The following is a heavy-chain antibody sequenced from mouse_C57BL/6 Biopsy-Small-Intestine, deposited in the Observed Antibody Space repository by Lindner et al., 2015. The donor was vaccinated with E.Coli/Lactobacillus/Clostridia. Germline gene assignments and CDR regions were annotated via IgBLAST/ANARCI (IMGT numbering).Heavy chain of an antibody. J-gene: IGHJ4*01. V-gene: IGHV14-3*01. CDR1: GFNIKDDY. CDR2: IDPANGNT. Sequence: VQLQESGAELVRPGASVKLSCTASGFNIKDDYMHWVKQRPEQGLEWIGRIDPANGNTKYAPKFQDKATITADTSSNTAYLQFSSLTSEDTAVYYCARSDYAMDYWGQGTSVTVSS. CDR3: ARSDYAMDY.